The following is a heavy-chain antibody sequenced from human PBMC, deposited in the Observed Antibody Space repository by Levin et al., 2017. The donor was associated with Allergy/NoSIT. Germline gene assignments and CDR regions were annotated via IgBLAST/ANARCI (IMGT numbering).Heavy chain of an antibody. V-gene: IGHV3-30-3*01. Sequence: RGESLKISCAASGFTFSTYAMHWVRQAPGKGLEWVAAMSYDGNNKYNADSVKGRFTISRDNSKNTLYLQMNSLRPEDTAVYYCARDSPRYDSGTYCDYWGQGTLVTVSS. CDR1: GFTFSTYA. D-gene: IGHD3-16*01. CDR2: MSYDGNNK. J-gene: IGHJ4*02. CDR3: ARDSPRYDSGTYCDY.